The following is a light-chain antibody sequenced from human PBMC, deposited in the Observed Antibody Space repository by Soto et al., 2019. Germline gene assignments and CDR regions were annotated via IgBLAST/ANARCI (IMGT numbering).Light chain of an antibody. CDR3: QQYGSSPRFT. V-gene: IGKV3-20*01. Sequence: EIVLTQSPGTLSLSPGERATLSCRASQSVSSSYLAWYQQKPGQAPRLLIYGASSRATGIPDRFSGSGSGTYFTLNISRLEPEDFAGYYCQQYGSSPRFTFGPGTKVDIK. J-gene: IGKJ3*01. CDR2: GAS. CDR1: QSVSSSY.